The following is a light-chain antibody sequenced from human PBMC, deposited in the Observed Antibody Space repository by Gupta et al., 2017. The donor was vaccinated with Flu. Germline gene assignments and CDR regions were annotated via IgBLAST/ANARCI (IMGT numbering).Light chain of an antibody. CDR2: WAS. J-gene: IGKJ5*01. V-gene: IGKV4-1*01. CDR1: QSAFSSSSNKNY. Sequence: SLGERATINCKSSQSAFSSSSNKNYLAWFQQKPGQPPKLLIFWASARESGVPDRFSGSGSGTDFTLTVSSLQAEDVAVYYCQQDHSAPITFGQGTRLEIK. CDR3: QQDHSAPIT.